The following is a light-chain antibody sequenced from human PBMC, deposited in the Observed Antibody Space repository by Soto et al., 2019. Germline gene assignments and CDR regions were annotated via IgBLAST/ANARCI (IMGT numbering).Light chain of an antibody. CDR2: DTS. CDR3: QQRSNRPT. Sequence: ENVLTQSPATLSLSPGETATLSCRASQSVSSYFAWYQQKPGQAPRLLMYDTSHRAPGIPARFSGSGSGTDSTLTISSLGPEDFAVYYCQQRSNRPTFVQGTRLEIK. CDR1: QSVSSY. J-gene: IGKJ5*01. V-gene: IGKV3-11*01.